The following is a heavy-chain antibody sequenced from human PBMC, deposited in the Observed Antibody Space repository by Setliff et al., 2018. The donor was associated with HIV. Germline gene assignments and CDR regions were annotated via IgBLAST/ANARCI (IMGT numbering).Heavy chain of an antibody. D-gene: IGHD5-18*01. J-gene: IGHJ6*02. Sequence: ASVKVSCKVSGYTLTELSMHWVRQAPGKGLEWMGGFDPEDGETIYAQKFQGRVTMTEDTSTDTAYMELSSLRSEDTAVYYCARVAETRGYSYDYRLYYYGMDVWGQGTTVTVSS. CDR2: FDPEDGET. CDR3: ARVAETRGYSYDYRLYYYGMDV. V-gene: IGHV1-24*01. CDR1: GYTLTELS.